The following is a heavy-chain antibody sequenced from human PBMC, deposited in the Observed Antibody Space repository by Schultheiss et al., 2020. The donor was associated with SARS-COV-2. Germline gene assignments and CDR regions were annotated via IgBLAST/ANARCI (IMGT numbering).Heavy chain of an antibody. D-gene: IGHD1-26*01. Sequence: SGPTLVKPTQTLTLTCTFSGFSLSASGVGVAWIRQPPGQALEWLALIYWNDDKRYSPSLKSRLTITKDTSKNQVVLTMTNMDPADTATYYCAHSRVGATTEYYFDYWGQGTLVTVSS. V-gene: IGHV2-5*01. CDR1: GFSLSASGVG. J-gene: IGHJ4*02. CDR2: IYWNDDK. CDR3: AHSRVGATTEYYFDY.